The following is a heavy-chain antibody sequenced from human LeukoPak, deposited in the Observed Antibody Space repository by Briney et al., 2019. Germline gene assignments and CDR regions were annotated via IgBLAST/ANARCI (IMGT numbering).Heavy chain of an antibody. Sequence: AGGSLRLSCAASGFTVSSNYMSWVRQAPGKGLEWVSVIYSGGSTYYADSVKGRFTISRDNSKNTLYLQMNSLRAEDTAVYYCAREVAHYFDYWGQGTLVTVSS. CDR2: IYSGGST. J-gene: IGHJ4*02. V-gene: IGHV3-53*01. CDR3: AREVAHYFDY. CDR1: GFTVSSNY.